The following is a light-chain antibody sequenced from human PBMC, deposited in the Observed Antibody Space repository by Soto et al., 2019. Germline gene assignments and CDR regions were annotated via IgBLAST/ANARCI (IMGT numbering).Light chain of an antibody. CDR3: MQALQTPLT. J-gene: IGKJ4*01. CDR1: QSLLHSNGYNY. CDR2: LGS. Sequence: DIVMTQSPLSLPVTPGEPASISCRSSQSLLHSNGYNYLDWYLQKPGQSPQLLIYLGSSRASGVPDRVSGSGSGTDFTLKISTVEAEDVGVYYCMQALQTPLTFGGGTKVEI. V-gene: IGKV2-28*01.